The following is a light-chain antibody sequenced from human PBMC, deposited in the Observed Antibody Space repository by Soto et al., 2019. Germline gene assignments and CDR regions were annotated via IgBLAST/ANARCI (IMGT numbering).Light chain of an antibody. Sequence: EIQMTQYTSSLSASVGDRVTITCQASQDISNYLNWYQQKPGRAPKLLIYDASNLETGVPSRFSGSGSGTDFTFTISSLQPEDIATYYCQQYDNLPFTFGQGTRLEIK. CDR3: QQYDNLPFT. CDR1: QDISNY. V-gene: IGKV1-33*01. CDR2: DAS. J-gene: IGKJ5*01.